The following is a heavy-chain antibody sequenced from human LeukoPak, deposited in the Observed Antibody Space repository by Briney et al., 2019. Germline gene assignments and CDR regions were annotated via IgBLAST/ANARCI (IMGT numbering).Heavy chain of an antibody. Sequence: PGGSLRLSCSASGFAFSTFAMHWVRQAPVKGLEFVSAISTNGASTFYADSVEGRFTVSRDNSKNTLYLQMSSLRPEDTAVYYCVEELAHYYGSGRHFDCWGQGTLVTVSS. CDR3: VEELAHYYGSGRHFDC. D-gene: IGHD3-10*01. J-gene: IGHJ4*02. V-gene: IGHV3-64D*06. CDR2: ISTNGAST. CDR1: GFAFSTFA.